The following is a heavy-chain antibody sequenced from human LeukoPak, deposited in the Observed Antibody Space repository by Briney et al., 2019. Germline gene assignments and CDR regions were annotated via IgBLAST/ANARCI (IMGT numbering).Heavy chain of an antibody. D-gene: IGHD3-22*01. CDR2: IYYSGST. J-gene: IGHJ4*02. V-gene: IGHV4-39*07. Sequence: SETLSLTCAVYGGSFSGDYWGWIRQPPGKGLEWIGSIYYSGSTYYNPSLKSRVTISVDTSKNQFSLKLSSVTAADTAVYYCARNPYYYDSSGYGRDYWGQGTLVTVSS. CDR1: GGSFSGDY. CDR3: ARNPYYYDSSGYGRDY.